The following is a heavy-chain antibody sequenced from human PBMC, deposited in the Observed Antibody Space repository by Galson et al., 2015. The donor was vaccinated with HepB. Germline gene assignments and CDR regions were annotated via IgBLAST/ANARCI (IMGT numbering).Heavy chain of an antibody. J-gene: IGHJ4*02. CDR2: IGTTGVIT. CDR1: GFTFSSYA. Sequence: SLRLSCAASGFTFSSYAMTWVRQAAGKGLEWVASIGTTGVITYYADSVKGRFTVSRDNSKNTVYLQMNILTAEDSAVYWCAKDLSVIGATDYWGQGSLVIVSS. CDR3: AKDLSVIGATDY. V-gene: IGHV3-23*01. D-gene: IGHD3-10*01.